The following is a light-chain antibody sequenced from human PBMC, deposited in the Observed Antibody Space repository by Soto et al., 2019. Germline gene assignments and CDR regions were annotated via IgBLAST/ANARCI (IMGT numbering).Light chain of an antibody. CDR3: QQYGSLPRT. J-gene: IGKJ1*01. Sequence: EIVLTQSPGTLSLSPGERATLSCRASQSVSSNSLAWYQQRPGQAPRLLISGASSRATGIPDRFSGSGSGTDFTLSISRLEPEDFAVYYCQQYGSLPRTFGQGTKVEVK. CDR2: GAS. CDR1: QSVSSNS. V-gene: IGKV3-20*01.